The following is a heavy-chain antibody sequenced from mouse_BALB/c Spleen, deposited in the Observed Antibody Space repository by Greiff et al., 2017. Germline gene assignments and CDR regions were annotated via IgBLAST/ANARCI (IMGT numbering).Heavy chain of an antibody. V-gene: IGHV6-6*02. CDR2: IRLKSNNYAT. CDR1: GFTFSNYW. CDR3: TRKYGTYYAMDY. D-gene: IGHD2-10*02. J-gene: IGHJ4*01. Sequence: EVMLVESGGGLVQPGGSMKLSCVASGFTFSNYWMNWVRQSPEKGLEWVAEIRLKSNNYATHYAESVKGRFTISRDDSKSSVYLQMNNLRAEDTGIYYCTRKYGTYYAMDYWGQGTSVTVSS.